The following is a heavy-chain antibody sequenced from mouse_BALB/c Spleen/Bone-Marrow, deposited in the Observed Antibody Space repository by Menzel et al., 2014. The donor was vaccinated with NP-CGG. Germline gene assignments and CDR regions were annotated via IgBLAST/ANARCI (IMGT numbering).Heavy chain of an antibody. CDR3: AIYYDYSWYFDV. V-gene: IGHV1S56*01. Sequence: QVQLTESGPELVKPGASVKMSCKASGYTFTSYYIHWVKQRPGQGLEWIGWIYPGDGSTKYNEKFKGKTTLTADKSSSTAYMLLSSLTSEDSAIYFCAIYYDYSWYFDVWGAGTTVTVSS. J-gene: IGHJ1*01. CDR2: IYPGDGST. D-gene: IGHD2-4*01. CDR1: GYTFTSYY.